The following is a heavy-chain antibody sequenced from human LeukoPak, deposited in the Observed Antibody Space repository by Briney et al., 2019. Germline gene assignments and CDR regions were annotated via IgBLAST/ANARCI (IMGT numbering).Heavy chain of an antibody. CDR1: GFTFSHYG. CDR3: ARDSSLLGGPKYYFDH. Sequence: GGSLRLSCAASGFTFSHYGMHWVRQAPGKGLEWVAVIWYDGSNKYYADSVKGRFTISRDSSKNTLSLQMNSLRAEETAVYYCARDSSLLGGPKYYFDHWGQGTLVTVSS. J-gene: IGHJ4*02. D-gene: IGHD2-15*01. V-gene: IGHV3-33*08. CDR2: IWYDGSNK.